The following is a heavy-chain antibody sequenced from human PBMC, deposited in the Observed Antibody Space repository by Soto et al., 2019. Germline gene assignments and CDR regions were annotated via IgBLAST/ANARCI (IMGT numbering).Heavy chain of an antibody. CDR2: LSVSGNTT. D-gene: IGHD5-12*01. J-gene: IGHJ4*02. CDR1: GVTFGGHA. Sequence: PGGSLRLSCEASGVTFGGHAMAWVRQAPGKGLEWISSLSVSGNTTYYADSARGRFTISRDNSNNMLFLQMNSLKVDDTAIYFCAKSPPRIVAYFDYWGQGA. V-gene: IGHV3-23*01. CDR3: AKSPPRIVAYFDY.